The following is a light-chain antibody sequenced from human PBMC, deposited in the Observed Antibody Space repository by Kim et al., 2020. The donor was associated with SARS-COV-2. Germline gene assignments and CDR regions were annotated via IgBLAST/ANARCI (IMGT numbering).Light chain of an antibody. V-gene: IGLV2-8*01. CDR3: GSYVGNNNFV. J-gene: IGLJ1*01. Sequence: GQSVTFSCTGTSRDVGGYNYVSWYQHHPGKAPKLMIYEVTKRPSGVPDRFSGSKSGNTASLTVSGLQAEDEADYYCGSYVGNNNFVFGTGTKVTVL. CDR2: EVT. CDR1: SRDVGGYNY.